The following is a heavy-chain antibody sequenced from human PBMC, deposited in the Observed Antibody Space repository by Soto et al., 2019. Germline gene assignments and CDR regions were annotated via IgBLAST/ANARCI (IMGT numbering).Heavy chain of an antibody. CDR2: IIPISGTS. Sequence: ASVKISCKASGGSFSTYVIAWVRQAPGQGLEWMGGIIPISGTSNYAQKYQGRVAIIADESTNTVYMELSSLRSDDTAVYYCARALRYIDRSYKAFDIWGQGSIVTV. CDR3: ARALRYIDRSYKAFDI. V-gene: IGHV1-69*13. CDR1: GGSFSTYV. J-gene: IGHJ3*02. D-gene: IGHD3-9*01.